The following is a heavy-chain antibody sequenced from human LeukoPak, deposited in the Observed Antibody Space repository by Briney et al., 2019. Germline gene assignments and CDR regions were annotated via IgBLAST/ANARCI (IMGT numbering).Heavy chain of an antibody. CDR3: ARLLLRAPDY. D-gene: IGHD3-16*01. CDR2: IKHDGSEK. J-gene: IGHJ4*02. V-gene: IGHV3-7*03. CDR1: GFIFTNYF. Sequence: GGSLRLSCAASGFIFTNYFMSWARQAPGKGLEWVASIKHDGSEKYYVDSVRGRFTISRDNTMNSLYLQMSSLRAEGTAVYYCARLLLRAPDYWGQGTLVTVSS.